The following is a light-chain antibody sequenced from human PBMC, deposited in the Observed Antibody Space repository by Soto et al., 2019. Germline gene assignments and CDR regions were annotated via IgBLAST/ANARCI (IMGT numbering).Light chain of an antibody. CDR1: SSNIGAGYD. CDR3: QSYDSSLSVYV. J-gene: IGLJ1*01. V-gene: IGLV1-40*01. Sequence: QSVLKQAPPVSGAPGQRVTISCPGSSSNIGAGYDVHWYQQLPGTAPKLLIYGNSNRPSGVPDRFSGSKSGTSASLAITGLQAEDEADYYCQSYDSSLSVYVFGTGTKVTV. CDR2: GNS.